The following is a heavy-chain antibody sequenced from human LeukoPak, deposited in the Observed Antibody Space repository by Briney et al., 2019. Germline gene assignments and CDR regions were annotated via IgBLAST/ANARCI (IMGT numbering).Heavy chain of an antibody. Sequence: GASVKVSCKASGGTFSSYAISWVRQAPGQGLEWMGGIIPIFGTANYAQKFQGRVTITADKSTSTAYMELSSLRSEDTAVYYCARAGVGEGYYFDYWGQGTLVTVSS. D-gene: IGHD2-21*01. J-gene: IGHJ4*02. V-gene: IGHV1-69*06. CDR2: IIPIFGTA. CDR1: GGTFSSYA. CDR3: ARAGVGEGYYFDY.